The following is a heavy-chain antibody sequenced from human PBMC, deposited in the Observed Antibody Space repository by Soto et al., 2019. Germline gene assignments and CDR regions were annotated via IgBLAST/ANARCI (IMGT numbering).Heavy chain of an antibody. Sequence: ASVKVSCKASGYSFTSYGVSWVRQAPGQGLEWMGWISTNNGNTNYAQKLQGRVTMTTDTSTSTAYMELRSLRSDDTAVYYCARDPGEFYFDDWGQGALGTVAS. CDR2: ISTNNGNT. CDR1: GYSFTSYG. CDR3: ARDPGEFYFDD. V-gene: IGHV1-18*04. J-gene: IGHJ4*02.